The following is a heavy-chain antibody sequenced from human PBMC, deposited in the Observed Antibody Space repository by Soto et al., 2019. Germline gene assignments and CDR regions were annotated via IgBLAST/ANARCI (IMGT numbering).Heavy chain of an antibody. V-gene: IGHV5-51*01. CDR3: ARHATYYDILSGYCFDY. J-gene: IGHJ4*02. CDR1: GYSFTIYW. Sequence: PGESLKISCNGSGYSFTIYWIALVRQMPGKGLEWMAIINPGDSETKYSPSFQGQVTISADKSINTAYLQWSSLKASDTAMYYCARHATYYDILSGYCFDYWGQGTQVTVSS. D-gene: IGHD3-9*01. CDR2: INPGDSET.